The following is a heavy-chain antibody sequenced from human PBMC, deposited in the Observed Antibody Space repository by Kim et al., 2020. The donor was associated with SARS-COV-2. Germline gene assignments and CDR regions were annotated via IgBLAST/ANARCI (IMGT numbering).Heavy chain of an antibody. CDR2: IKSRADGETT. D-gene: IGHD2-2*01. V-gene: IGHV3-15*01. J-gene: IGHJ6*02. Sequence: GGSLRLSCAASGFSFTDAWMTWVRQAPGQGLEWVGRIKSRADGETTYYAAPVKGRFSISRDDSKNTLYLQMNSLKSEDTAVFYCTRSSYCNRTACGIRGMDVWGQGTTVTVSS. CDR1: GFSFTDAW. CDR3: TRSSYCNRTACGIRGMDV.